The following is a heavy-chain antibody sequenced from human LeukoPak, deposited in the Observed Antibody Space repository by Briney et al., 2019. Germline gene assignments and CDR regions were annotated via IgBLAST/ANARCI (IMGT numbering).Heavy chain of an antibody. D-gene: IGHD2-21*02. Sequence: SETLSLTCTVSGGSISSYYWSWIRQPPGKGLKWIGYIYYSGSTNYNPSLKSRVTISVDTSKNQFSLKLSSVTAADTAVYYCARGPYCGGDCYSDAFDIWGQGTMVTVSS. CDR3: ARGPYCGGDCYSDAFDI. V-gene: IGHV4-59*01. J-gene: IGHJ3*02. CDR2: IYYSGST. CDR1: GGSISSYY.